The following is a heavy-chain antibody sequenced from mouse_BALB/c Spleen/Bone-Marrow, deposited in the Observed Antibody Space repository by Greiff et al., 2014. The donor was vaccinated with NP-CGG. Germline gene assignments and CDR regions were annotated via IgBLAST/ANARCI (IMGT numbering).Heavy chain of an antibody. D-gene: IGHD1-2*01. Sequence: EVQLQQSGPELVKPGPSVKISCKTSGYTFTEYTMHWVKQSHGKSLEWIGSINPNNGGTSYNQKFKGKATLTVDKSSSTAYMELRSLTSEDSAVYYFARRGGYDYWGQGTTLTVSS. J-gene: IGHJ2*01. V-gene: IGHV1-22*01. CDR1: GYTFTEYT. CDR2: INPNNGGT. CDR3: ARRGGYDY.